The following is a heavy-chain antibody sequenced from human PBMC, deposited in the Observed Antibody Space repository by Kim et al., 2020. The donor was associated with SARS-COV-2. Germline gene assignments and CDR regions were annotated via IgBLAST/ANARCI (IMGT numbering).Heavy chain of an antibody. CDR1: GFTFSDYY. D-gene: IGHD3-10*01. V-gene: IGHV3-11*05. CDR2: ISSSSSYT. CDR3: ARGTYYGSGSYYRFDY. J-gene: IGHJ4*02. Sequence: GGSLRLSCAASGFTFSDYYMSWIRQAPGKGLEWVSYISSSSSYTNYADSVKGRFTISRDNAKNSLYLQMNSLRAEDTAVYYCARGTYYGSGSYYRFDYWGQGTLVTVSS.